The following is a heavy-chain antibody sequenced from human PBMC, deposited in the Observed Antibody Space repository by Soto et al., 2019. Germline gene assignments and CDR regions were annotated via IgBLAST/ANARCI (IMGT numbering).Heavy chain of an antibody. CDR1: GFTFTSSA. V-gene: IGHV1-58*01. D-gene: IGHD2-2*01. Sequence: SVKVSCKASGFTFTSSAVQWVRQARGQRLEWIGWIVVGSGNTNYAQKFQERVTITRDMSTSTAYMELSSLRSEDTAVYYCAAPIVVVPAAILYGMDVWGQGTTVTVSS. J-gene: IGHJ6*02. CDR2: IVVGSGNT. CDR3: AAPIVVVPAAILYGMDV.